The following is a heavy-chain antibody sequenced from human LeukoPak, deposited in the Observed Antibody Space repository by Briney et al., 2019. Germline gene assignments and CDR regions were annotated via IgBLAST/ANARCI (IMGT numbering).Heavy chain of an antibody. CDR3: ARGLAGSSGWSYFDY. J-gene: IGHJ4*02. CDR1: GYTFSYYG. Sequence: ASVKVSCKASGYTFSYYGISWVRQAPGQGLEWMGWMNPNSGNTGYAQKFQGRVTITRNTSISTAYKELSSLRSEDTAVYYCARGLAGSSGWSYFDYWGQGTLVTVSS. V-gene: IGHV1-8*03. D-gene: IGHD6-19*01. CDR2: MNPNSGNT.